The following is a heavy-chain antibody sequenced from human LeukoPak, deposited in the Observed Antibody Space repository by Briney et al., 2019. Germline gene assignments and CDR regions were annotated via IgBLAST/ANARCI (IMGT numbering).Heavy chain of an antibody. V-gene: IGHV3-23*01. CDR3: AKRAPLAVAVHYYYYGMDV. Sequence: GGSLRLSCAASGFTFSSSAMSWVRQAPGKGLEWVSAISNNGGYTYYADSVQGRFTISRDNSKNTLYLQMNSLRAEDTAVYYCAKRAPLAVAVHYYYYGMDVWGQGTTVTVSS. CDR1: GFTFSSSA. CDR2: ISNNGGYT. J-gene: IGHJ6*02. D-gene: IGHD6-19*01.